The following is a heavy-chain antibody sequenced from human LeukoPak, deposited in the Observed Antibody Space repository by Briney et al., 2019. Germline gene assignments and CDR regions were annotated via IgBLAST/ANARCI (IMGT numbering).Heavy chain of an antibody. J-gene: IGHJ4*02. Sequence: ASVKVSCKASGYTFTSYGISWVRQAPGQGLEWMGWISAYNGNTNCAQKLQGRVTMTTDTSTSTAYMELRSLRSDDTAVYYCARGGRRYCSGGSCYSDYWGQGTLVTVSS. D-gene: IGHD2-15*01. CDR3: ARGGRRYCSGGSCYSDY. V-gene: IGHV1-18*01. CDR2: ISAYNGNT. CDR1: GYTFTSYG.